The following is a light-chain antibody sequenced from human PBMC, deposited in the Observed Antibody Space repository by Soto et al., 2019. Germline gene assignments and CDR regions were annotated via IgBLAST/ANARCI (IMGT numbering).Light chain of an antibody. CDR2: DVS. CDR1: SSDVGGYNY. J-gene: IGLJ2*01. Sequence: QSALTQPASVSGSPGQSITISCTGTSSDVGGYNYVSWYQQHPSKAPKLMIYDVSNRPSGVSNRFSGSKSGNTASLTSSGLQAEDEADYYCSSYTSSSTRVVFGGGTKLTVL. CDR3: SSYTSSSTRVV. V-gene: IGLV2-14*01.